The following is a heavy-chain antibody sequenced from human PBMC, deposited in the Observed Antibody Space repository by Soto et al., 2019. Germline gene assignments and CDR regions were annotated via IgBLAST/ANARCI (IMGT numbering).Heavy chain of an antibody. CDR2: NSGSGDKT. D-gene: IGHD2-8*01. V-gene: IGHV3-23*01. CDR1: GFTFKYYA. Sequence: EVQLLQSGGGLAQPGTSLRLSCAASGFTFKYYAMTWVRQAPGKGLEWVSTNSGSGDKTDYADSVKGRFRVSRDNSKDTLYLQMDSLRADDTALYYCARESKWYGGQYFQDWGQGTLVTVSS. CDR3: ARESKWYGGQYFQD. J-gene: IGHJ1*01.